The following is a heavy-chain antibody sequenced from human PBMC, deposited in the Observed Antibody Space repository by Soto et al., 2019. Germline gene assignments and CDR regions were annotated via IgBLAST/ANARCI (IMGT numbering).Heavy chain of an antibody. V-gene: IGHV1-3*01. CDR3: ARGRWSVSKANYYFDY. D-gene: IGHD6-13*01. CDR1: GYTFTDYA. J-gene: IGHJ4*02. Sequence: QVHLVQSGAEVKKPGALVMVSCRASGYTFTDYAMNWVRQAPGQRPEWMGWINAGNGDLKYSQNFQGRVTITRDASASTAYMELRSLTSEDTAVYFCARGRWSVSKANYYFDYWGQGTLVTVSS. CDR2: INAGNGDL.